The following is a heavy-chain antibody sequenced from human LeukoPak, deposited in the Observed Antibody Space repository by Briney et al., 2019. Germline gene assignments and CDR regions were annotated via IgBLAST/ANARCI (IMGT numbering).Heavy chain of an antibody. Sequence: GGSLRLSCAASGFTFSSYAMSWVRQAPGKGLEWVSVISASGGRTSYADSVKGRFTVSRDNSKNTLYLQMNSLRAEDTAVYYCARVDVDTAMVLDYYYGMDVWGQGTTVTVSS. V-gene: IGHV3-23*01. CDR3: ARVDVDTAMVLDYYYGMDV. CDR1: GFTFSSYA. D-gene: IGHD5-18*01. CDR2: ISASGGRT. J-gene: IGHJ6*02.